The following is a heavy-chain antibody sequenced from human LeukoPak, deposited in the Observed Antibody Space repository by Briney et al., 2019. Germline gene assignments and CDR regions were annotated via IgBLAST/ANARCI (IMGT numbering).Heavy chain of an antibody. V-gene: IGHV4-39*01. CDR1: GGSISRGTYY. J-gene: IGHJ4*02. CDR2: IYYSGST. D-gene: IGHD6-13*01. CDR3: ARREGIIASADYFDY. Sequence: SQTLSLTCTVSGGSISRGTYYWSWIRQHPGKGLEWIGTIYYSGSTYYNPALNSRVTISVDTSKNLFSLKLTSVTAADTAVYYCARREGIIASADYFDYWGQGTLVTVSS.